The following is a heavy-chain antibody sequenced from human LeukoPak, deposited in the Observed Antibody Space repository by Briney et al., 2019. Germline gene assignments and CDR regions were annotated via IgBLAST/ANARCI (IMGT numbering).Heavy chain of an antibody. J-gene: IGHJ4*02. V-gene: IGHV1-8*01. CDR3: ARGPRYYYDSSGYDN. Sequence: ASVKVSCKASGYTFTSYDINWVRQATGQGLEWMGWMNPNSGNTGYAQKFQGRVTMTRNTSISTAYIELSRLRSEDTAVYYCARGPRYYYDSSGYDNWGQGPLVTVSS. CDR2: MNPNSGNT. D-gene: IGHD3-22*01. CDR1: GYTFTSYD.